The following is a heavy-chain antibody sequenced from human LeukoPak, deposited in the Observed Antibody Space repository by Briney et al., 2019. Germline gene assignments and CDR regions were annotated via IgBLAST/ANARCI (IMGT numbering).Heavy chain of an antibody. J-gene: IGHJ6*03. CDR1: GGSITSSNYY. D-gene: IGHD2/OR15-2a*01. Sequence: SETLSLTCTVSGGSITSSNYYWAWIRQPPGKGLEWIGSIHYSGSAYYGPTLRSRVTISVDTSKNQFSLKVSAVTAADTAVYYCARHLSRYYYYMDVWGKGTTVTVSS. V-gene: IGHV4-39*01. CDR2: IHYSGSA. CDR3: ARHLSRYYYYMDV.